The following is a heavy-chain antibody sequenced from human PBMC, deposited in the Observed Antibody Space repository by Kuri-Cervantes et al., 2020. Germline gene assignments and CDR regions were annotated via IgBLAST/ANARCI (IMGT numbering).Heavy chain of an antibody. Sequence: GESLKISCAASGFTFSSYGMHWVRQAPGKGLEWVAVISYDGSNKYYADSVKGRFTISRDNAKNSLYLQMNSLRAEDTAVYYCARGALQWELLTGYFDYWGQGTLVTVSS. J-gene: IGHJ4*02. V-gene: IGHV3-30*03. CDR3: ARGALQWELLTGYFDY. D-gene: IGHD1-26*01. CDR1: GFTFSSYG. CDR2: ISYDGSNK.